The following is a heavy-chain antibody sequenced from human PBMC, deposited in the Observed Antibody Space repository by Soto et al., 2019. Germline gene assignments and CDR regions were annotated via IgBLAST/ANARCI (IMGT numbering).Heavy chain of an antibody. J-gene: IGHJ5*01. CDR3: ARTRNGGVADSFDS. V-gene: IGHV3-30*04. CDR1: GFTFSRHA. CDR2: ISRDGSYI. D-gene: IGHD3-3*01. Sequence: PWGSLRLSCAASGFTFSRHAIHWVRLTPGRGLEWVLAISRDGSYIYYTDSVKGRFTVSRDNSKNTVFVQMNRLIPDDTALYFCARTRNGGVADSFDSWGQGTRVTVSS.